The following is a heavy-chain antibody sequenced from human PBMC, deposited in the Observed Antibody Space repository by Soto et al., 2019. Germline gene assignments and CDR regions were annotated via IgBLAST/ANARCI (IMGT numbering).Heavy chain of an antibody. Sequence: EVQLLESGGGLVQPGGSLRLSCAASGFTFSSYAMSWVRQAPGKGLEWVSAISGSGGSTYYADSVKGRFTISRDNSKNSLYLQMNSLRAEDTAVYYCARDSVAGPYYYGMDVWGQGTTVTVSS. CDR2: ISGSGGST. CDR3: ARDSVAGPYYYGMDV. CDR1: GFTFSSYA. J-gene: IGHJ6*02. D-gene: IGHD6-19*01. V-gene: IGHV3-23*01.